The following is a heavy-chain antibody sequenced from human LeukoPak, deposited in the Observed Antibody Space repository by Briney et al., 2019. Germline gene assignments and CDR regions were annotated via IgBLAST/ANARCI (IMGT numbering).Heavy chain of an antibody. CDR3: AREGSGYYYFDY. V-gene: IGHV3-20*04. Sequence: GGSLRLSCAASGFTVSSNYMSWVRQAPGKGLEWVSGINWNGGSTGYADSVKGRFTISRDNAKNSLYLQMNSLRAEDTALYYCAREGSGYYYFDYWGQGTLVTVSS. D-gene: IGHD3-22*01. CDR1: GFTVSSNY. J-gene: IGHJ4*02. CDR2: INWNGGST.